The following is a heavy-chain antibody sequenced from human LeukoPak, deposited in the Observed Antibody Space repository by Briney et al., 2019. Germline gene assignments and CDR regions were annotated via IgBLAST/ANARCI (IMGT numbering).Heavy chain of an antibody. V-gene: IGHV1-2*02. CDR1: GYTFTGYY. Sequence: GASVKVSCKASGYTFTGYYMYWVRQAPGQGLEWMGWINPKSGGTNYAQKFQGRVTMTRDTSISTAYMELSRLRSDDTAVYYCARDHAAGWELPLNWFDPWGQGTLVTVSS. D-gene: IGHD1-26*01. CDR2: INPKSGGT. CDR3: ARDHAAGWELPLNWFDP. J-gene: IGHJ5*02.